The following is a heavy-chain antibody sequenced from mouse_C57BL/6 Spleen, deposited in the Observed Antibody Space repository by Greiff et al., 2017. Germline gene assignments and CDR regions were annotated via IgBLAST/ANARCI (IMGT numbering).Heavy chain of an antibody. J-gene: IGHJ2*01. CDR1: GYTFTSYW. CDR2: INTSNGGT. V-gene: IGHV1-53*01. Sequence: QVQLQQPGPELVKPGASVKLSCKASGYTFTSYWMHWVKQRPGQGLEWIGNINTSNGGTNYNEKFKSKATLTVDKSSSTAYMQLSSLTSEDSAVYYCARYYGSSPYDCDYWGQGTTLTVSS. D-gene: IGHD1-1*01. CDR3: ARYYGSSPYDCDY.